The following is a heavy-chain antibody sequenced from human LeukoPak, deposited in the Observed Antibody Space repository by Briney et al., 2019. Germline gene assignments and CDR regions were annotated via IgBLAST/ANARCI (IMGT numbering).Heavy chain of an antibody. V-gene: IGHV3-7*01. D-gene: IGHD2-2*01. CDR3: ARPRGCGSSRCNNFDY. J-gene: IGHJ4*02. CDR1: GFTFSSYE. Sequence: GGSLRLSCAASGFTFSSYEMNWVRQAPGKGLEWVAKMNEYGSEIFYVDSVKGRFTISRDNAKKSLYLQMNSLRAEDTAVYYCARPRGCGSSRCNNFDYWGQGTLVTVSS. CDR2: MNEYGSEI.